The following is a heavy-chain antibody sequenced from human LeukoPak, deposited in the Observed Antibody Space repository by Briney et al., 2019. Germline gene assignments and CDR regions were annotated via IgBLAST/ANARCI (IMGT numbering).Heavy chain of an antibody. CDR3: AKLGIVVVPAANNNWFDP. J-gene: IGHJ5*02. V-gene: IGHV3-23*01. D-gene: IGHD2-2*01. CDR1: GFTFSSYA. CDR2: ISGSGGST. Sequence: GGSPRLSCAASGFTFSSYAMSWVRQAPGKGLEWVSAISGSGGSTYYADSVKGRFTISRDNSKNTLYLQMNSLRAEDTAVYYCAKLGIVVVPAANNNWFDPWGQGTLVTVSS.